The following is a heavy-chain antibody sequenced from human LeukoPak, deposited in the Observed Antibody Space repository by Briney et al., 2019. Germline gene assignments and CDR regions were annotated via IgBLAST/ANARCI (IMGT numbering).Heavy chain of an antibody. CDR2: IYYSGST. CDR1: GYSISSGSSY. V-gene: IGHV4-39*07. Sequence: SETLSLTCTVSGYSISSGSSYWGWLRQPPGTGLEWIGSIYYSGSTYYNPSRKSRVTISVDTSKNQFSLKLSSVTAADTALYYGAGELPSGGGSSGSPNDYWGQGTLVTVSS. J-gene: IGHJ4*02. D-gene: IGHD3-10*01. CDR3: AGELPSGGGSSGSPNDY.